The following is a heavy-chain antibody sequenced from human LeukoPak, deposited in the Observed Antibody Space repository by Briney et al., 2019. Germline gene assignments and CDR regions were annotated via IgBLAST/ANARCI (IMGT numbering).Heavy chain of an antibody. CDR2: ISYDGGNI. J-gene: IGHJ4*02. D-gene: IGHD6-19*01. CDR3: ATDPPFSSGWSQNFFDY. V-gene: IGHV3-30*04. CDR1: GFTFDTYA. Sequence: PGRSLRLSCAPSGFTFDTYAMHWVRQAPGKGLEWVALISYDGGNIYYADSVKGRFTISRDNYSNMLYLQMNSLRPEDTAVYYCATDPPFSSGWSQNFFDYWGQGTLVTVSS.